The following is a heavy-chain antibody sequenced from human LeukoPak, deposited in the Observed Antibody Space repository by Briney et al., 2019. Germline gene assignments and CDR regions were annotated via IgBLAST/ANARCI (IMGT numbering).Heavy chain of an antibody. CDR1: GFTFSSYS. CDR3: ARTRGYSYGPLDY. D-gene: IGHD5-18*01. V-gene: IGHV3-21*01. CDR2: ISSSSSYI. J-gene: IGHJ4*02. Sequence: GGSLRLSCAASGFTFSSYSMNWVRQAPGKGLEWVSSISSSSSYIYYADSVKGRFTISRDNAKNSLYLQMNSLRAEDTAVYYCARTRGYSYGPLDYWGQGTLVTVSS.